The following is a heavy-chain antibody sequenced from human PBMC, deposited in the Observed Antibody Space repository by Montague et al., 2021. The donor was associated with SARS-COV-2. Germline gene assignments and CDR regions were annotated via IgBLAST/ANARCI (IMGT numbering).Heavy chain of an antibody. J-gene: IGHJ3*02. D-gene: IGHD6-13*01. CDR1: GASINSFY. Sequence: SETLSLTCTVSGASINSFYWSWVRQSAGKGLEWIGRMYNSKYSNINPSLKSRVSMSPDTSKNQFALKLSSVTAADTAVYYCARDLWSRSWPDAFDIWGQGTMVTVSS. V-gene: IGHV4-4*07. CDR3: ARDLWSRSWPDAFDI. CDR2: MYNSKYS.